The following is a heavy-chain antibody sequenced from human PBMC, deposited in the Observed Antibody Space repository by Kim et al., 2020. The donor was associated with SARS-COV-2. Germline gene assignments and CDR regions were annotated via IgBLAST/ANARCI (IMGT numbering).Heavy chain of an antibody. CDR3: ARGHSSSWYFSAYYFDY. CDR1: GGSFSGYY. J-gene: IGHJ4*01. V-gene: IGHV4-34*01. D-gene: IGHD6-13*01. Sequence: SETLSLTCAVYGGSFSGYYWSWIRQPPGKGLEWIGEINHSGSTNYNTSLKSRVTISVDTSKNQFSLKLSSVTAADTAVYYCARGHSSSWYFSAYYFDYWG. CDR2: INHSGST.